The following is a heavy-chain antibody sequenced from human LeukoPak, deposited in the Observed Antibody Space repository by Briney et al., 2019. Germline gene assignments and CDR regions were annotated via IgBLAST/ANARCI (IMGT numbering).Heavy chain of an antibody. CDR3: ARGRKYTSGYRVTELGSGYSDY. V-gene: IGHV4-34*01. CDR1: GGAFCGYY. J-gene: IGHJ4*02. Sequence: LETLCLTSAVSGGAFCGYYWSWIREPPGKGLEWIGEINHSGSTNYNPSLKSRVTISVDTSKNQFSLKLSSVTAADTDVYYCARGRKYTSGYRVTELGSGYSDYWGQGTLVTVSS. CDR2: INHSGST. D-gene: IGHD5-18*01.